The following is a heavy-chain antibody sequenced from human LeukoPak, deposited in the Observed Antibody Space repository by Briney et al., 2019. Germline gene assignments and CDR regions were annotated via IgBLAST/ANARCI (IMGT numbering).Heavy chain of an antibody. CDR3: AREGKRDDYNFFDY. J-gene: IGHJ4*02. Sequence: GGSLRLSCAASGFTFGSYAMHWVRQAPGKGLEWVALISDDGSKNYYADSVKGRFTISRDNSKNTLYLQMNSLRAEDTAVYYCAREGKRDDYNFFDYWGQGTLVTVSS. CDR2: ISDDGSKN. V-gene: IGHV3-30-3*01. D-gene: IGHD5-24*01. CDR1: GFTFGSYA.